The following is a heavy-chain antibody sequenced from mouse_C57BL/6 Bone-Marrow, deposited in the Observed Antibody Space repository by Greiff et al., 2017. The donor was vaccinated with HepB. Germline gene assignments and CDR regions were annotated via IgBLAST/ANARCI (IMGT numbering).Heavy chain of an antibody. J-gene: IGHJ2*01. CDR3: ATPYYYGFDY. V-gene: IGHV1-55*01. CDR2: IYPGSGST. CDR1: GYTFTSYW. D-gene: IGHD1-1*01. Sequence: QVQLKQPGAELVKPGASVKMSCKASGYTFTSYWMTWVKQRPGQGLEWIGDIYPGSGSTNYNEKFKSKATLTVATSSSTAYMQLSSLTSEDSAVYYCATPYYYGFDYWGQGTTLTVSS.